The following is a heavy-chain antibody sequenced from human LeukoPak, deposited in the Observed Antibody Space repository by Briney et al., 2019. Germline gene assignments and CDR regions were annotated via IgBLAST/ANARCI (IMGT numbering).Heavy chain of an antibody. CDR1: GFTFSTYW. V-gene: IGHV3-7*01. D-gene: IGHD1-26*01. J-gene: IGHJ4*02. Sequence: GGSLRLSCAASGFTFSTYWMAWVRQDPGKGLEWVANIKGDESARHQADSVKGRFTISRDNAQNSVYLQMSSLGGEDTAVYYCARDVGGSLDYWGQGTLVTVSS. CDR3: ARDVGGSLDY. CDR2: IKGDESAR.